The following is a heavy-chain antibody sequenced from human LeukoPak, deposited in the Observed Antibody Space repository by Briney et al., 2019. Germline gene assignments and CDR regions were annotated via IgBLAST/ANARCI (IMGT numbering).Heavy chain of an antibody. Sequence: GGSLRLSCAASGFTFSDYEMTWVRQAPGKGLEWVSHIDGSGSPTHYADSVKGRFTISRDNAKNSLYLQLNGLRVEDTAVYYCARRKGYGYGIDFWGQGTLVTVSS. CDR1: GFTFSDYE. V-gene: IGHV3-48*03. CDR2: IDGSGSPT. CDR3: ARRKGYGYGIDF. J-gene: IGHJ4*02. D-gene: IGHD5-18*01.